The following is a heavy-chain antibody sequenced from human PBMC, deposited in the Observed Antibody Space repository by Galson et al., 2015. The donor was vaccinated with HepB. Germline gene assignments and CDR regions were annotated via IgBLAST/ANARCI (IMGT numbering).Heavy chain of an antibody. Sequence: SFTSYWISWVRQMPGKGLEWMGRIDPSDSYTNYSPSFQGHVTISADKSISTAYLQWSSLEASDTAMYYCARHPIGYCSSTSCLYWFDPWGQGTLVTVSS. V-gene: IGHV5-10-1*01. CDR3: ARHPIGYCSSTSCLYWFDP. CDR2: IDPSDSYT. J-gene: IGHJ5*02. D-gene: IGHD2-2*01. CDR1: SFTSYW.